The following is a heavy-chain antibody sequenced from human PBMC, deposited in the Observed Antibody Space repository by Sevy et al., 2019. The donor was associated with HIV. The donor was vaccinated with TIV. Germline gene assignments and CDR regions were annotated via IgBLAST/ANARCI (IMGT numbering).Heavy chain of an antibody. V-gene: IGHV3-48*02. CDR3: AREHTGSFPDF. CDR2: ISRASDSI. D-gene: IGHD1-26*01. Sequence: GGSLRLSCAASGFTFRDYPMNWIRQAPGKGLEWLSYISRASDSIYYADSVMGRFTVSRDNAKNSLYLQMDRLSDEDTAIYYRAREHTGSFPDFWGQGTLVTVSS. J-gene: IGHJ4*02. CDR1: GFTFRDYP.